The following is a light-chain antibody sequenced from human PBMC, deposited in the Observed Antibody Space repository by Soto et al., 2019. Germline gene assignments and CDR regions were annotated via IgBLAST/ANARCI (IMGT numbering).Light chain of an antibody. Sequence: SYELTQPPSVSVAPGQTATIACGGNNIGTKSVNWYQQKRGQAPVLVVYDGGDRPSGIPERFSGSKSGNTATLTISRVEAGDEADYYCQVWDSDTDHPVFGGGTQLTVL. V-gene: IGLV3-21*02. J-gene: IGLJ3*02. CDR3: QVWDSDTDHPV. CDR1: NIGTKS. CDR2: DGG.